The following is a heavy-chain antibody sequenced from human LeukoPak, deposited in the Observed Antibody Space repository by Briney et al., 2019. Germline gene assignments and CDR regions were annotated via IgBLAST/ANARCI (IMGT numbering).Heavy chain of an antibody. CDR1: GFTFSSYA. V-gene: IGHV3-23*01. J-gene: IGHJ4*02. D-gene: IGHD3-9*01. Sequence: GGSLRLSCSASGFTFSSYATSWVRQAPGKGLEWVSSISGSGDSAYYADSVKGRFTISRDNSKNTLYLQMSSLRAEDTAVYYCAKLSSCDILTALGNWGQGTLVTVSS. CDR3: AKLSSCDILTALGN. CDR2: ISGSGDSA.